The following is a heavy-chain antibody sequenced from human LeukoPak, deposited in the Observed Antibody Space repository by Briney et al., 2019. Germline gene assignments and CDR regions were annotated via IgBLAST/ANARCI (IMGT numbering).Heavy chain of an antibody. CDR3: ARESPQLSSFDY. V-gene: IGHV3-23*01. D-gene: IGHD2-2*01. J-gene: IGHJ4*02. Sequence: GGSLRLSCAASGFTFSSYGMSWVRQVPGKGLEWVSGISGSGGRTYYADSVKGRFTISRDNAKNSLYLQMNSLRAEDTAVYYCARESPQLSSFDYWGQGTLVTVSS. CDR1: GFTFSSYG. CDR2: ISGSGGRT.